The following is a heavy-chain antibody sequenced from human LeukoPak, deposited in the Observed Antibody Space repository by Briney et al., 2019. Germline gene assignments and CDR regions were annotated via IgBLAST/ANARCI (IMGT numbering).Heavy chain of an antibody. D-gene: IGHD6-19*01. J-gene: IGHJ3*02. CDR1: GYTFTSYG. Sequence: ASVKVSCKASGYTFTSYGISWVRQAPGQGLEWMGWISAYNGNTNYAQKLQGRVTMTTDTSTSTAYMELRSLRSDDTAVYYCARDSMYPYSRGWYKAFDIWGQGTMVTVSS. CDR3: ARDSMYPYSRGWYKAFDI. V-gene: IGHV1-18*01. CDR2: ISAYNGNT.